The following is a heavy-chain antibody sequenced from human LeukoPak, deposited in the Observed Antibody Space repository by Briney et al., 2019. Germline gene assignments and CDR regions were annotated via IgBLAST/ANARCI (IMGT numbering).Heavy chain of an antibody. Sequence: PSEILSLTCAVYGGSFSGYYWSWIRQPPGKGLEWIGEINHSGSTNYNPSLKSRVTISVDTSKNQFSLKLSSVTAADTAVYYCARGRRMVTVYYFDYWGQGTLVTVSS. CDR1: GGSFSGYY. V-gene: IGHV4-34*01. CDR3: ARGRRMVTVYYFDY. D-gene: IGHD2-21*02. CDR2: INHSGST. J-gene: IGHJ4*02.